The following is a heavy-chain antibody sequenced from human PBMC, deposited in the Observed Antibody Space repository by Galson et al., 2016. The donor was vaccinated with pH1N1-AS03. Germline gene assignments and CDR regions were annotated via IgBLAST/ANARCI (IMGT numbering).Heavy chain of an antibody. CDR1: GFSLSTGGMR. V-gene: IGHV2-70*04. CDR2: ITWDHGT. D-gene: IGHD1-1*01. CDR3: ARTLNCNTGLDV. Sequence: PALVKPTQTPTLTCTASGFSLSTGGMRVSWVRQPLGKALEWLGRITWDHGTFYSTSLKTRLTISKDTSKNQVVLTMTNMDPVDTGTYYCARTLNCNTGLDVWGPGATVTVSS. J-gene: IGHJ6*02.